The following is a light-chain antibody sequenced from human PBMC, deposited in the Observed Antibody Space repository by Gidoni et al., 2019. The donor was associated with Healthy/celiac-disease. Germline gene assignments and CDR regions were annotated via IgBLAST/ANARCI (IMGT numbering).Light chain of an antibody. V-gene: IGKV3-20*01. J-gene: IGKJ2*01. CDR2: GAS. Sequence: DIVLTQSPVTLSLSPGERATLSCRASQSVSSSYLAWYQQKPGQAPRLLIYGASGRATGIPDRFSGSGSGTDFTLTISRLEPEDFAVYYCQQYGSSPPYTFGQGTKLEIK. CDR3: QQYGSSPPYT. CDR1: QSVSSSY.